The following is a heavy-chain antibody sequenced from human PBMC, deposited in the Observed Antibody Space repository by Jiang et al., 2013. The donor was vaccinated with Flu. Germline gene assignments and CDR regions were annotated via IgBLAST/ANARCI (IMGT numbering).Heavy chain of an antibody. CDR1: GGSISGFY. D-gene: IGHD3-22*01. J-gene: IGHJ4*01. CDR2: IYGSESSESS. CDR3: ATSGPNENSGYLFFAY. V-gene: IGHV4-4*07. Sequence: PGLVKPSETLSLTCKVSGGSISGFYWNWIRQSADKRLEWIGRIYGSESSESSNYNPSLQSRVTMSVDTSKNQLSLRLSSVTAADTAVYYCATSGPNENSGYLFFAYWGHGTLVTVSS.